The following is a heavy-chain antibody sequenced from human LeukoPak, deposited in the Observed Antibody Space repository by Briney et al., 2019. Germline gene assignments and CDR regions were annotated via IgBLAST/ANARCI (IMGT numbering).Heavy chain of an antibody. J-gene: IGHJ4*02. CDR3: ARVKQQRGSLLGH. V-gene: IGHV1-2*04. Sequence: ASVKVSCKASGYTFTGYYMHWVRQAPGQGLEWMGWINPNSGGTNYAQKFQGWVTMTRDTSISTAYMELSRLRSDDTAVYYCARVKQQRGSLLGHWGQGTLVTVSS. CDR2: INPNSGGT. CDR1: GYTFTGYY. D-gene: IGHD6-13*01.